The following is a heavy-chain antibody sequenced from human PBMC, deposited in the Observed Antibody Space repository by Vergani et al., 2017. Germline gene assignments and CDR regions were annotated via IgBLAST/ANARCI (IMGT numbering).Heavy chain of an antibody. CDR1: GGTISSYA. CDR2: IIPIFGTA. V-gene: IGHV1-69*13. CDR3: ATLLSSYYYDSSGNTGAFDI. J-gene: IGHJ3*02. D-gene: IGHD3-22*01. Sequence: QVQLVQSGAEVKKPGSSVKVSCKASGGTISSYAISWVRQAPGQGLEWMGRIIPIFGTANYAQKFQGRVTITADDSTSTAYMELSSLRSEDTAVYYCATLLSSYYYDSSGNTGAFDIWGQGTMVTVSS.